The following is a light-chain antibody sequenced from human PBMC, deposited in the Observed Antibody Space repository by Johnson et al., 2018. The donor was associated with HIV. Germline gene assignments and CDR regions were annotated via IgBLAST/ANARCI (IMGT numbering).Light chain of an antibody. CDR1: SSNIGNNY. CDR2: DNN. J-gene: IGLJ1*01. Sequence: QSVLTQPPSVSAAPGKKVTISCSGSSSNIGNNYVSWYQQLPGTAPKLLIYDNNKRPSGIPDRFSGSKSGTSATLGITGLQTGDEADYYCGTWDSSLSAGVFGPGTKVTVL. CDR3: GTWDSSLSAGV. V-gene: IGLV1-51*01.